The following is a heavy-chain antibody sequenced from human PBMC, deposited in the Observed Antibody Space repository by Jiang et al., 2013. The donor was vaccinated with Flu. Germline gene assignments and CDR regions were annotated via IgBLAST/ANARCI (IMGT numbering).Heavy chain of an antibody. CDR3: ARGSYYDFWSGYKPIDP. Sequence: KGLEWIGSIYYSGSTYYNPSLKSRVTISVDTSKNQFSLKLSSVTAADTAVYYCARGSYYDFWSGYKPIDPWGQGTLVTVSS. D-gene: IGHD3-3*01. V-gene: IGHV4-39*07. CDR2: IYYSGST. J-gene: IGHJ5*02.